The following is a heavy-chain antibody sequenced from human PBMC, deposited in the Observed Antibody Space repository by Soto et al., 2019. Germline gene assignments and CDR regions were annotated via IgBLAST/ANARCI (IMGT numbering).Heavy chain of an antibody. J-gene: IGHJ4*02. CDR1: GFTFSGSA. CDR3: TRYDSANNPGY. CDR2: IRSKANNYAT. D-gene: IGHD3-22*01. Sequence: EVQLVESGGGLVQPGGSLKLSCAASGFTFSGSAMHWVRQASGRGLEWVGRIRSKANNYATAYAASVKGRFTVSRDDSKNTAYLQMNSLKTEDTAVYYCTRYDSANNPGYWGQGTLVTVSS. V-gene: IGHV3-73*01.